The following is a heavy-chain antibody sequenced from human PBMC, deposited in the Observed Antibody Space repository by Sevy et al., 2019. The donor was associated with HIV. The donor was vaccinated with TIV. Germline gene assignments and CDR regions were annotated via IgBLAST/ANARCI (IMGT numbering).Heavy chain of an antibody. V-gene: IGHV3-21*01. CDR2: ISGFNNYI. Sequence: GGSLRLSCAASGFTFSSFSMSWVRQAPGKGLEWVSYISGFNNYIYYADSLRGRFTISRDNAKNSLYLQMNNLRAEDTAVYYGARGASSGLDYFDYWGQGTLVTVSS. CDR3: ARGASSGLDYFDY. J-gene: IGHJ4*02. CDR1: GFTFSSFS. D-gene: IGHD6-19*01.